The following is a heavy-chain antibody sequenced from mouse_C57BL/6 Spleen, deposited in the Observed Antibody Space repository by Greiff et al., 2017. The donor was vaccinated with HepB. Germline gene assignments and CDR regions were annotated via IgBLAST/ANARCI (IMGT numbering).Heavy chain of an antibody. CDR2: IDPSDSYT. J-gene: IGHJ2*01. V-gene: IGHV1-69*01. Sequence: QVQLQQSGAELVMPGASVKLSCKASGYTFTSYWMHWVKQRPGQGLEWIGEIDPSDSYTNYNQKFKGKSTLTVDKSSSTAYMQLSSLTSEDSAVYYCARDGLLLRESFDYWGQGTTLTVSS. CDR3: ARDGLLLRESFDY. D-gene: IGHD1-1*01. CDR1: GYTFTSYW.